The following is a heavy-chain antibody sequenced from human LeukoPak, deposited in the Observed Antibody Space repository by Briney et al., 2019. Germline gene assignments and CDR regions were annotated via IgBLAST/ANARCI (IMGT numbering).Heavy chain of an antibody. J-gene: IGHJ4*02. CDR2: IDPKDGET. CDR3: AGDVLVSGGSYYHGY. D-gene: IGHD3-3*02. V-gene: IGHV1-24*01. CDR1: GYALTQLS. Sequence: GASVKVSYKVSGYALTQLSMHWVRQAPGKGFEWMGGIDPKDGETIYAQIFQGRVTMTDDTSTDTAYMELSGLTSEDTALYYCAGDVLVSGGSYYHGYWGQGTLVTVSS.